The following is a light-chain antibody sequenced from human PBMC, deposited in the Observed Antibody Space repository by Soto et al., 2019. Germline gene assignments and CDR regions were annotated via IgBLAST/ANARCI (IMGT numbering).Light chain of an antibody. CDR2: DNN. V-gene: IGLV1-51*01. CDR1: NSNMGNNY. CDR3: GTWEGGLSTGFSV. J-gene: IGLJ1*01. Sequence: QSLLTLPPSVSAAPGQKVTISCSGSNSNMGNNYVSWYQQLPGTAPKLLIFDNNKRPSGIPDRFSGSKSGKSATLGITGLQTGDEADYYCGTWEGGLSTGFSVFGTGTKVTVL.